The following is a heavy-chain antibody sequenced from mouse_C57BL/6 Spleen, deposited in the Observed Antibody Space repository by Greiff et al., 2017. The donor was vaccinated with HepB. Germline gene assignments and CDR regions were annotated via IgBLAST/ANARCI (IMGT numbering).Heavy chain of an antibody. Sequence: QVQLQQPGAELVRPGSSVKLSCKASGYTFTSYWMHWVKQRPIQGLEWIGNIDPSDSETHYNQKFKDKATLTVDKSSSTAYMQLSSLTSEDSAVYYWAREIGYGSSYWYFDVWGTGTTVTVSS. J-gene: IGHJ1*03. CDR2: IDPSDSET. CDR3: AREIGYGSSYWYFDV. D-gene: IGHD1-1*01. CDR1: GYTFTSYW. V-gene: IGHV1-52*01.